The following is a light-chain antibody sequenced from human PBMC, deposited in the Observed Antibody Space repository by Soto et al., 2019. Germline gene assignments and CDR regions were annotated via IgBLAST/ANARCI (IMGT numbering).Light chain of an antibody. CDR1: QSVSSSY. CDR2: GAS. J-gene: IGKJ2*01. CDR3: QQYGSSFHT. V-gene: IGKV3-20*01. Sequence: EIVLTQSPGTLSLSPGERATLSCRASQSVSSSYLAWYQQKPGQAPRLLIYGASSRATGIPDRFSGSGSGTGLTLTISRLEPEDFAVYYCQQYGSSFHTFGQGTKLEIK.